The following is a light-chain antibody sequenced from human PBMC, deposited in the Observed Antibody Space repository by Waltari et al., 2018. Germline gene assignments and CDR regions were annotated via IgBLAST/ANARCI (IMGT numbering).Light chain of an antibody. CDR3: QHYVRLPAT. CDR2: GAS. J-gene: IGKJ1*01. Sequence: IVLTQSPGTLSLSPGERPTISCRASQSVSRSLAWYQQKPGQAPKLLIYGASTRATGIPDRFTGSGSGTDFSLTISSLEPEDFAIYFCQHYVRLPATFGQGTKVEIK. V-gene: IGKV3-20*01. CDR1: QSVSRS.